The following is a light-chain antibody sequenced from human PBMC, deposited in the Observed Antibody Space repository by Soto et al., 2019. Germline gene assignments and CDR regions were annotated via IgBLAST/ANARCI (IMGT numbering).Light chain of an antibody. CDR1: QSISRY. CDR2: GAS. V-gene: IGKV3-20*01. CDR3: QQYGSSPPT. J-gene: IGKJ1*01. Sequence: IVLTQSPGTLSLSPGERTTLSCRASQSISRYLAWYQQKPGQGPRLLIYGASSRATGTPDRFSGSGSGTDFNLTINRLEPEDFALYYCQQYGSSPPTFGQGTKGDIK.